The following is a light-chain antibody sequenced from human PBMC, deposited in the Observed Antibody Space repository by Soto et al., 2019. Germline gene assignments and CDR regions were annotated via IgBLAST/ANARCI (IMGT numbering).Light chain of an antibody. Sequence: DIQMTQSPSTLSASVGDRVTITCRASESISSWLAWYQQKPGKAPKLLIYKASSLESGVPSRFSGSGSGTEFTLTISSLQPDDVATYYCQQCDTYSGTFGQGTKVEIK. J-gene: IGKJ1*01. CDR2: KAS. CDR1: ESISSW. V-gene: IGKV1-5*03. CDR3: QQCDTYSGT.